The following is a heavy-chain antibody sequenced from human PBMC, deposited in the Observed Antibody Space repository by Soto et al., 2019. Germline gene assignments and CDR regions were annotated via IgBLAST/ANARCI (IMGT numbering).Heavy chain of an antibody. Sequence: QAQLVQSGAEVKKPGASVKVSCQASGYTFTAYYFHWMRQAPGQGLEWMGWINPTTGATKYAQQFQGRVTMTRDTSVSTAYLEVRSLRSDDTALYYCAKGDSSWVSWFDPWGQGTLVNVSS. CDR2: INPTTGAT. CDR1: GYTFTAYY. V-gene: IGHV1-2*02. D-gene: IGHD6-13*01. CDR3: AKGDSSWVSWFDP. J-gene: IGHJ5*02.